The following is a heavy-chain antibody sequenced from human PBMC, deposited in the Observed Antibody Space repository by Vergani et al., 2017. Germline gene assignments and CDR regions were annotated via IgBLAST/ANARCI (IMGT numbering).Heavy chain of an antibody. J-gene: IGHJ4*02. CDR1: GGSISSYY. CDR2: IYSIGSS. V-gene: IGHV4-59*06. CDR3: ARMGGYDEGDAFRIGYFDS. Sequence: QVHLQESGPGLVKPSETLSLTCTVSGGSISSYYWRWIWQPPGTGMEWIGYIYSIGSSHHNPSLRRRINMSVDTSKNQFSVKLNSVTAADTSMYYCARMGGYDEGDAFRIGYFDSWGPGILVTVSS. D-gene: IGHD3-22*01.